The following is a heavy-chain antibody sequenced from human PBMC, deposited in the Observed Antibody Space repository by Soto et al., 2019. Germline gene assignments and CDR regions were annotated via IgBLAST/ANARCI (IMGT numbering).Heavy chain of an antibody. CDR2: VYNSGST. CDR3: ARYRREAVAGYTLDN. V-gene: IGHV4-59*01. J-gene: IGHJ4*02. D-gene: IGHD6-13*01. CDR1: VGSISSKY. Sequence: SETLSLISNSSVGSISSKYWTWIRQPPGKGLEWIGYVYNSGSTNYNPSLKSRVTISEDTSKSQFSLKVNSMTAADTAVYYCARYRREAVAGYTLDNWGQGILVTVSP.